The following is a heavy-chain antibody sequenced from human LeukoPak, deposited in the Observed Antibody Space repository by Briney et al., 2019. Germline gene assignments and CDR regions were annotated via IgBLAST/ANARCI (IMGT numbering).Heavy chain of an antibody. CDR2: IYYSGST. D-gene: IGHD5-18*01. CDR3: ARGGRVQLWFRGSYFDY. V-gene: IGHV4-59*01. CDR1: GGSISSDY. J-gene: IGHJ4*02. Sequence: PSETLSLTCTVSGGSISSDYWSWIRQPPGKGLEWIGYIYYSGSTNYNPSLKSRVTISVDTSKNQFSLKLSSVTAADTAVYYCARGGRVQLWFRGSYFDYWGQGTLVTVSS.